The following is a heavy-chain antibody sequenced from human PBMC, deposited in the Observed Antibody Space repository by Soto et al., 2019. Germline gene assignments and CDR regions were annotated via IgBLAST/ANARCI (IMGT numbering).Heavy chain of an antibody. V-gene: IGHV4-34*01. CDR3: ARGQEGVVATH. CDR1: GGSLSGYY. CDR2: VKDGGHT. Sequence: QVQLQQWGAGLLKPSETLSLNCAVTGGSLSGYYWSWIRQPPGKGLEWIGEVKDGGHTNYSPSLKGRVTISSDTSNNQFSLRLTSVTAADTGVYYCARGQEGVVATHWDQGSLVTGSS. D-gene: IGHD5-12*01. J-gene: IGHJ4*02.